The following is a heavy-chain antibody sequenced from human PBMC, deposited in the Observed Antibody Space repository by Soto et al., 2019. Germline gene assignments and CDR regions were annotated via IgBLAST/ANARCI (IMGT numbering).Heavy chain of an antibody. Sequence: GGSLRLSCAASGFTFSSYVMSWVRQAPGKGLEWVSAISGSGGSTYSADSVKGRFTISRDNSKNTLYLQMDSLRAEDTALYYCAKGNNLEWFLSPLAYWGQGTLVTVSS. CDR1: GFTFSSYV. V-gene: IGHV3-23*01. J-gene: IGHJ4*02. CDR3: AKGNNLEWFLSPLAY. CDR2: ISGSGGST. D-gene: IGHD3-3*01.